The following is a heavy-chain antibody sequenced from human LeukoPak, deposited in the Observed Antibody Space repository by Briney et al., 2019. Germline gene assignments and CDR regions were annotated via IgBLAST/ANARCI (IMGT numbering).Heavy chain of an antibody. Sequence: SGTLSLTCVVSGGSISSSNWWSWVRQPPEKGLEWIGEMYLSGTTHSNPSVKSRVTISIDKSKNQFFLNLSSVTAADTAVYYCAGLVGRYSSGLYYYYFDYWGQGTLVTVSS. CDR3: AGLVGRYSSGLYYYYFDY. J-gene: IGHJ4*02. D-gene: IGHD3-22*01. CDR1: GGSISSSNW. V-gene: IGHV4-4*02. CDR2: MYLSGTT.